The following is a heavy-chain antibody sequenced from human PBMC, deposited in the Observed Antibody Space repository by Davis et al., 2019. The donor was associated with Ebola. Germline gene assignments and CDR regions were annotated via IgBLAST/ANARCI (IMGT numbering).Heavy chain of an antibody. CDR1: GGSISSYY. V-gene: IGHV4-59*01. J-gene: IGHJ5*02. CDR2: IYYSGST. Sequence: SETLSLTCTVSGGSISSYYWSWIRQPPGKGLEWIGYIYYSGSTNYNPSLKSRVTISVDTSKNQFSLKLSSVTAADTAVYYCARAIVVTMVRGVIIPHNWFDPWGQGTLVTVSS. CDR3: ARAIVVTMVRGVIIPHNWFDP. D-gene: IGHD3-10*01.